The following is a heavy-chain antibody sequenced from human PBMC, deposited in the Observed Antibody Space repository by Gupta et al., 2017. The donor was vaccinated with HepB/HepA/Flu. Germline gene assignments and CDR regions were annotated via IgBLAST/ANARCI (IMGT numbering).Heavy chain of an antibody. CDR2: IYYSGST. V-gene: IGHV4-39*01. Sequence: QLQLQESGPGLVKPSATLSLTCTVSGASISSSSYYWGWIRQPPGKGLEWIGSIYYSGSTYYNPSLKSRVTISVDTSKNQFSLKLSSVTAADTAVYYCARLYIGGFDYWGQGTLVTVSS. CDR3: ARLYIGGFDY. J-gene: IGHJ4*02. CDR1: GASISSSSYY. D-gene: IGHD3-10*01.